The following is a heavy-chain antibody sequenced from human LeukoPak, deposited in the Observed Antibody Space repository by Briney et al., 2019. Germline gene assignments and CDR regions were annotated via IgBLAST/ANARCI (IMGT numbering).Heavy chain of an antibody. J-gene: IGHJ4*02. CDR2: ISGSGDNT. Sequence: GGSLRLSCAASEFTFSSYAMSWVRQAPGKGLEWVSGISGSGDNTYYADSVKGRFTISRDNSKNTLYVQVNSLGTEDTAAYYCANAYSPFDYWGQGTLVTVSS. CDR3: ANAYSPFDY. D-gene: IGHD2-15*01. V-gene: IGHV3-23*01. CDR1: EFTFSSYA.